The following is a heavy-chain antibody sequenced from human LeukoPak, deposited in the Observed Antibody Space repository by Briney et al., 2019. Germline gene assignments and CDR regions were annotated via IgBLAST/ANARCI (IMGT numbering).Heavy chain of an antibody. CDR2: INPSGGST. CDR1: GYTFTSYY. Sequence: ASVKVSCKASGYTFTSYYMHWVRQAPGQGLEWMGIINPSGGSTSYAQKFQGRVTMTRDTSTSTVYMELSSLRSEDTAVYYCASLYSAYDSVDYWGQGTLVTVSS. CDR3: ASLYSAYDSVDY. J-gene: IGHJ4*02. V-gene: IGHV1-46*01. D-gene: IGHD5-12*01.